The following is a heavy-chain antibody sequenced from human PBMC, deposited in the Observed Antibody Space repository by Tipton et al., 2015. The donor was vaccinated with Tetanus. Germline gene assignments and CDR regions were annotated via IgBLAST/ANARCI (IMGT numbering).Heavy chain of an antibody. D-gene: IGHD2-21*02. CDR3: AREGDCGAPGDV. V-gene: IGHV4-59*01. Sequence: TLSLTCTVSGGSISSYYWSWIRQPPGKGLEWIGYIYYSGSTNYNPSLKSRVTISVDTSKNQFSLKLSSVTAADTAVYYCAREGDCGAPGDVWGQGTTVTVSS. CDR1: GGSISSYY. CDR2: IYYSGST. J-gene: IGHJ6*02.